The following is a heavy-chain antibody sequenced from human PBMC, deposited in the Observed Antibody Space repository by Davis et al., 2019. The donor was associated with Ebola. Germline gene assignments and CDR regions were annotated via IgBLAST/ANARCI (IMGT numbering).Heavy chain of an antibody. V-gene: IGHV3-30-3*01. CDR2: ISYDGSNK. J-gene: IGHJ6*02. CDR1: GFTFSSSA. D-gene: IGHD6-13*01. CDR3: ARVPGSSSWYNYYYYHGMDV. Sequence: GESLKISCAASGFTFSSSAMHWVRQAPGKGLEWVAVISYDGSNKYYADSVKGRFTISRDNSKNTLYLQMNSLRAEDTAVYYCARVPGSSSWYNYYYYHGMDVWGQGTTVTVSS.